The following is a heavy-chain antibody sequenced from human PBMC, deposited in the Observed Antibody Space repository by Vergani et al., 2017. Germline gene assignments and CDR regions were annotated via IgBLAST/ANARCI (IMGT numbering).Heavy chain of an antibody. CDR1: GFTFSSYS. CDR3: ARDGPYNWYYATQQPGGFDY. CDR2: ISSSSSTI. V-gene: IGHV3-48*01. J-gene: IGHJ4*02. D-gene: IGHD1-7*01. Sequence: EVQLVESGGGLVQPGGSLRLSCAASGFTFSSYSMNWVRQAPGKGLEWVSYISSSSSTIYYADSVKGRFTISRDNAKNSLYLQMNSLIAEDTAVYYCARDGPYNWYYATQQPGGFDYWGQGTLVTVSS.